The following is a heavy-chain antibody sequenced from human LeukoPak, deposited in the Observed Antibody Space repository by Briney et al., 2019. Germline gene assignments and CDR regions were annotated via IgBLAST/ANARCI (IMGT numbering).Heavy chain of an antibody. Sequence: GGSLRLSCAASGFTFSSYSMNWVRQAPGKGLEWVSSISSSSSYIYYADSVKGRFTISRDNSKNTLFLQMNSLRADDTAVYYCAKNRIPTAITPDSWGQGTLVTVSS. CDR2: ISSSSSYI. V-gene: IGHV3-21*01. J-gene: IGHJ5*01. CDR1: GFTFSSYS. D-gene: IGHD2-2*02. CDR3: AKNRIPTAITPDS.